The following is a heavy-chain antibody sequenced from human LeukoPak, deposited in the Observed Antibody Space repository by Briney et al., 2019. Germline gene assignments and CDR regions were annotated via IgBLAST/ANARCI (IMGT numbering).Heavy chain of an antibody. J-gene: IGHJ4*02. V-gene: IGHV1-69*06. D-gene: IGHD3-22*01. Sequence: SVKVSRKASGGTFSSYAISWVRQAPGQGLEWMGGIIPIFGTANYAQKFQGRVTITADKSTSTAYMELSSLRSEDTAVYYCARVISSGPITQGNHFDYWGQGTLVTVSS. CDR2: IIPIFGTA. CDR3: ARVISSGPITQGNHFDY. CDR1: GGTFSSYA.